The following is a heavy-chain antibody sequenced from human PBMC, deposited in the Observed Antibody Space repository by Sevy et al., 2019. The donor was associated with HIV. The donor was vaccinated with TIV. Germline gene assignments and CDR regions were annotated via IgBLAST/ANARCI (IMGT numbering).Heavy chain of an antibody. D-gene: IGHD5-12*01. CDR3: ATYLGYTGYVDY. Sequence: SETLSLTCTVSGDSISSSSNYWGWIRQPPGKGLEWIGSIYYSGSTFYNPSLKSLVTISVDTSKNQFSLKLSSETAADTAVYYCATYLGYTGYVDYWGRGILVTVSS. J-gene: IGHJ4*02. V-gene: IGHV4-39*01. CDR1: GDSISSSSNY. CDR2: IYYSGST.